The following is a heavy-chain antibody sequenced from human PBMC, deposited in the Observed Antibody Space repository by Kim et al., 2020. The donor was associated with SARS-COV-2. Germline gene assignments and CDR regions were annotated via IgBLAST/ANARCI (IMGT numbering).Heavy chain of an antibody. J-gene: IGHJ6*01. Sequence: GGSLRLSCAASGFTFSSYSMNWVRQAPGKGLEWVSYISSISSTIYYADSVKGRFTISRDNATTSLYRQMTSLRDDDTAVYYCARDLGSSPPHYYYGMD. CDR1: GFTFSSYS. D-gene: IGHD6-6*01. V-gene: IGHV3-48*02. CDR2: ISSISSTI. CDR3: ARDLGSSPPHYYYGMD.